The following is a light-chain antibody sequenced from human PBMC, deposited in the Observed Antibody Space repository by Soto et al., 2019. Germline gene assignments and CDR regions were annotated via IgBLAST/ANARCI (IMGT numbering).Light chain of an antibody. CDR1: SSNIGSNT. CDR3: AAWDDSLNGFL. J-gene: IGLJ2*01. Sequence: QSVLTQPPSASGTPGQRVTISCSGSSSNIGSNTVNWYQQLPGTAPKLLIYSSNQRPSGVPDRFSGSKSGTSASLAISGLQSEDEADYYCAAWDDSLNGFLFGGGTKLTVL. CDR2: SSN. V-gene: IGLV1-44*01.